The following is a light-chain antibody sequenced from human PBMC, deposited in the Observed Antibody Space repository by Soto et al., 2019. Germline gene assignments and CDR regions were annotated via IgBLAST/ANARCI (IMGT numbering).Light chain of an antibody. CDR1: SSNIGSDF. CDR3: SAWDDSLSAYV. V-gene: IGLV1-47*01. CDR2: HNY. Sequence: QSVLTQPPSASGTPGQRVTISCSGSSSNIGSDFVYLYQQLPGTAPKLLIYHNYQRPSGVPDRFSGSKSGTSGSLAISDLRSEDEADYYCSAWDDSLSAYVFGAGTKLTV. J-gene: IGLJ1*01.